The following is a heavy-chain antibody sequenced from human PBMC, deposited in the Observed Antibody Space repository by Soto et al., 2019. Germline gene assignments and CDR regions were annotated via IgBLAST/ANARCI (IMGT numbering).Heavy chain of an antibody. J-gene: IGHJ4*02. CDR1: GFTFSSYS. V-gene: IGHV3-48*01. Sequence: PGGSLRLSCAASGFTFSSYSMNWVRQAPGKGLEWVSYISSSSSTIYYADSVKGRFTISRDNAKNSLYLQMNSLRAEDTAVYYCASLYSGYEAAWSIDYWGQGTLVTVSS. CDR2: ISSSSSTI. CDR3: ASLYSGYEAAWSIDY. D-gene: IGHD5-12*01.